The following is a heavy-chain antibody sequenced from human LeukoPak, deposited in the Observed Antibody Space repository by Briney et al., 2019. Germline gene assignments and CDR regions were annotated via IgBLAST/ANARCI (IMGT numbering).Heavy chain of an antibody. CDR2: ISSSSTTI. CDR3: AKDRSKGYGSGSSYIRAQKYYFDY. D-gene: IGHD3-10*01. V-gene: IGHV3-48*04. CDR1: GFTFSSYS. Sequence: GGSLRLSCAASGFTFSSYSMMWVRQAPGKGLEWVSYISSSSTTIHYADSVKGRFTISRDNAKNSLYLQMNSLRADDTAVYYCAKDRSKGYGSGSSYIRAQKYYFDYWGQGTLVTVSS. J-gene: IGHJ4*02.